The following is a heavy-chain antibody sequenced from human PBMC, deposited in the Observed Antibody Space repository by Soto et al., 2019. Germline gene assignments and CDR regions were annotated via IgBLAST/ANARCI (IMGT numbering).Heavy chain of an antibody. J-gene: IGHJ6*02. CDR2: INPSGGST. D-gene: IGHD6-13*01. V-gene: IGHV1-46*01. Sequence: ASVKVSCKASGYTFTSYYMHWVRQAPGQGLEWMGIINPSGGSTSYAQKFQGRVTMTRDTSTSTVYMELSSLRSEDTAVYYWARGTGIAAAGGFGYYYGMDVWGQGTTVTFSS. CDR1: GYTFTSYY. CDR3: ARGTGIAAAGGFGYYYGMDV.